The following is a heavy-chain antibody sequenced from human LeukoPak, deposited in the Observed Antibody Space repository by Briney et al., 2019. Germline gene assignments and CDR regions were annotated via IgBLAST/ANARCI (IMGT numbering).Heavy chain of an antibody. V-gene: IGHV3-30*02. D-gene: IGHD1-20*01. J-gene: IGHJ4*02. CDR2: IWNDVSNE. Sequence: GGSLRLSRAASGFTFSNYAMHLVHQAPATGLECVALIWNDVSNEYYADSVKGRFTSSRDNSKNTLYLQMTTLRADDTAHYYCSKEGNAYNWNPFERWGEGTLVTVSS. CDR1: GFTFSNYA. CDR3: SKEGNAYNWNPFER.